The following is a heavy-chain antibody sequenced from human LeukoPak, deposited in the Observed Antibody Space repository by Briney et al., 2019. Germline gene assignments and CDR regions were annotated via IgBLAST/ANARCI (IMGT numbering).Heavy chain of an antibody. CDR1: GFTFSSSG. D-gene: IGHD4-17*01. CDR2: ISGSGGST. CDR3: AKAMTTVTNYAFDI. V-gene: IGHV3-23*01. J-gene: IGHJ3*02. Sequence: GGSLRLSCAASGFTFSSSGMHWVRQAPGKGLEWVSAISGSGGSTYYADSVKGRFTISRDNSKNTLYLQMNSLRAEDTAVYYCAKAMTTVTNYAFDIWGQGTMVTVSS.